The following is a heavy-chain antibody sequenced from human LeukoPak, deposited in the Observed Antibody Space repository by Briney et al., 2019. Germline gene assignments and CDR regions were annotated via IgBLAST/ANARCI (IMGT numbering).Heavy chain of an antibody. Sequence: SETLSLTCTVSGGSISSSSYYWGWIRQPPGKGLEWIGYIYYTGSTSYSPSLKSRVTISADTSQNQFSLKLSSVTAADTAVYYCASRKLGNDYWGQGTLVTVSS. V-gene: IGHV4-61*05. J-gene: IGHJ4*02. CDR2: IYYTGST. CDR3: ASRKLGNDY. CDR1: GGSISSSSYY. D-gene: IGHD7-27*01.